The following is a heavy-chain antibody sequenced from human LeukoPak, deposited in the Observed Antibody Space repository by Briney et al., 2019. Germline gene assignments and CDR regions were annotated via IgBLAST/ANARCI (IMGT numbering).Heavy chain of an antibody. CDR2: ISSSSSYI. V-gene: IGHV3-21*01. D-gene: IGHD3-9*01. CDR3: AKQYDILTGYDNWFDP. CDR1: GFTFSSYS. J-gene: IGHJ5*02. Sequence: PGGSLRLSCAASGFTFSSYSMNWVRQAPGKGLEWVSSISSSSSYIYYADSVKGRFTISRDNAKNSLYLQMNSLRAEDTAVYYCAKQYDILTGYDNWFDPWGQGTLVTVSS.